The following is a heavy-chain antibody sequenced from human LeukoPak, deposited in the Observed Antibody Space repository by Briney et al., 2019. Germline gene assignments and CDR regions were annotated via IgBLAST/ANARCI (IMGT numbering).Heavy chain of an antibody. V-gene: IGHV4-59*01. J-gene: IGHJ4*02. Sequence: PSETLSLTCTVSGVSINTYFWSWIRQPPGKGLEWIGYVYYNGITNYNPSLKSRVSISLGTSKNQFSLRLNSVTAAETAVYYCASQLGGTTFHWGQGTLVTVSS. D-gene: IGHD1/OR15-1a*01. CDR2: VYYNGIT. CDR3: ASQLGGTTFH. CDR1: GVSINTYF.